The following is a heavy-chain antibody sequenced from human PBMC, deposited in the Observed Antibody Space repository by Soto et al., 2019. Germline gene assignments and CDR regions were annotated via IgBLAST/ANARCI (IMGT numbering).Heavy chain of an antibody. CDR2: ISAYNGNT. V-gene: IGHV1-18*04. CDR1: GYTFTSYG. Sequence: QVQLVQSGAEVKKPGASVKVSCKASGYTFTSYGISWVRQAPGQGLEWMGWISAYNGNTNYEQKLQGRVTMTTDTSTSTAYMELRSLRSDDTAVYYCARNYGWFGELLHDPYFDYWGQGTLVTVSS. J-gene: IGHJ4*02. D-gene: IGHD3-10*01. CDR3: ARNYGWFGELLHDPYFDY.